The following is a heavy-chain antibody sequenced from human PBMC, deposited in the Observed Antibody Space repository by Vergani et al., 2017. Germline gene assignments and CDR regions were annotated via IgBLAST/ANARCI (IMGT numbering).Heavy chain of an antibody. V-gene: IGHV3-30-3*01. CDR1: GFTFSSYA. J-gene: IGHJ6*03. D-gene: IGHD3-3*01. Sequence: QVQLVESGGGLVKPGGSLRLSCAASGFTFSSYAMHWVRQAPGKGLEWVAVISYDGSNKYYADSVKGRFTISRDNSKNTLYLQMNSLRAEDTAVYYCARGRFGVAKPAGDYYYYMDVWGKGTTVTVSS. CDR2: ISYDGSNK. CDR3: ARGRFGVAKPAGDYYYYMDV.